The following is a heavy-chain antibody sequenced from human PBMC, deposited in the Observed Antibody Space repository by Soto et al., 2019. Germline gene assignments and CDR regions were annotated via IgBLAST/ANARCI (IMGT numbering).Heavy chain of an antibody. Sequence: QVQLVESGGGVVQPGRSLRVSCAASGFTFTNYGMHWVRQAPGKGPEWVAVISSDGSTKYYADSVKGRFTISRDNSMNTLYLQMDSLSAEDTAVYYCTCHVQIGHWGQGTLVTVSS. V-gene: IGHV3-30*03. CDR2: ISSDGSTK. D-gene: IGHD1-1*01. CDR3: TCHVQIGH. CDR1: GFTFTNYG. J-gene: IGHJ5*02.